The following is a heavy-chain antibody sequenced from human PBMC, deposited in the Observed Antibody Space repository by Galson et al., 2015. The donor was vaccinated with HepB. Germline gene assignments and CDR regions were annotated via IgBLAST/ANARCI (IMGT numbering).Heavy chain of an antibody. CDR1: GFTFGDYA. D-gene: IGHD3/OR15-3a*01. CDR2: IRSKAYGGTT. V-gene: IGHV3-49*03. CDR3: TRHPHYDFWRGQENNYHQDYMDV. J-gene: IGHJ6*03. Sequence: SLRLSCATSGFTFGDYAVSWIRQAPGRRPEWVGFIRSKAYGGTTLYAASVKDRFIISRDDSKSVAYLQMNSLRTEDTAVYHCTRHPHYDFWRGQENNYHQDYMDVWGKGTTVAVSS.